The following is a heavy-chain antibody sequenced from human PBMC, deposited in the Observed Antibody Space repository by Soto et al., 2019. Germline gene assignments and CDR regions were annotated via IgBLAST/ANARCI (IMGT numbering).Heavy chain of an antibody. V-gene: IGHV4-4*07. D-gene: IGHD2-15*01. Sequence: PSETLSLTCTVSGGSISGYYWSWIRQPAGKGLEWIGRIYTSGSTNYNPSLKSRVTMSVDTSKNHFSLKPSSLTAADTPVYYRVSTPPHYNYGMDVWGQGTTVTVSS. J-gene: IGHJ6*02. CDR1: GGSISGYY. CDR2: IYTSGST. CDR3: VSTPPHYNYGMDV.